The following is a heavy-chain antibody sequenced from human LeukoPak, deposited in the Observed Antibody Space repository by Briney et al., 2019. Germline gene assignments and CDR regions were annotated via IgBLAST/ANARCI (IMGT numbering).Heavy chain of an antibody. V-gene: IGHV4-59*01. CDR1: GGSISSYY. CDR2: IYYSGST. J-gene: IGHJ3*02. D-gene: IGHD2-21*01. CDR3: ARVGAEIDTPGGGGAFDI. Sequence: SETLSLTCTVSGGSISSYYWSWIRQPPGKGLEWIGYIYYSGSTNYNPSLKSRVTISVDTSKNQFSLKLSSVTAADTAVYYCARVGAEIDTPGGGGAFDIWGQGTMVTVSS.